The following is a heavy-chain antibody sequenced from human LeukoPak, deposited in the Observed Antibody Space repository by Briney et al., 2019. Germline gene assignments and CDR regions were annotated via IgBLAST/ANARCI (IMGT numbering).Heavy chain of an antibody. CDR2: INLNNGGT. CDR1: GYTFTGYY. J-gene: IGHJ4*02. CDR3: ARVLYYYDSSRYPRPLESTPDELYYFDY. D-gene: IGHD3-22*01. Sequence: ASVKVSCKASGYTFTGYYMHWVRHPRGQGLEWMGWINLNNGGTNNAHKFQGRVTMTRGTSISTAYMDLSRLRSDDTAVYYCARVLYYYDSSRYPRPLESTPDELYYFDYWGQGTLVTVSS. V-gene: IGHV1-2*02.